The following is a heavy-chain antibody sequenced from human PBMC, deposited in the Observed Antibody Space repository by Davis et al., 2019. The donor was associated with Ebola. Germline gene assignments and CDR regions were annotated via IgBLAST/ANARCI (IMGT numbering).Heavy chain of an antibody. CDR3: ATDFRQRSNYGGGNDY. CDR1: GGTFSSYA. CDR2: IIPIFGTA. V-gene: IGHV1-69*06. J-gene: IGHJ4*02. D-gene: IGHD4-23*01. Sequence: SVKVSCKASGGTFSSYAISWVRQAPGQGLEWMGGIIPIFGTANYAQKFQGRVTMTEDTSTDTAYMELSSLRSEDTAVYYCATDFRQRSNYGGGNDYWGQGTLVTVSS.